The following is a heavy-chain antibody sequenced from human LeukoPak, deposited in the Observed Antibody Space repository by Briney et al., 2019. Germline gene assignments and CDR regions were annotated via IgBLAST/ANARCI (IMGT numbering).Heavy chain of an antibody. Sequence: PSETLSLTCTVSGGSISSYYWSWIRQPPGKGLEWIGYIYYSGSTNYNPSLKSRVTISVDTSKNQFSLKLSSVTAADTAVYYCATTVGLGNYDILTGTDYWGQGTLVTVSS. V-gene: IGHV4-59*01. J-gene: IGHJ4*02. CDR3: ATTVGLGNYDILTGTDY. CDR2: IYYSGST. CDR1: GGSISSYY. D-gene: IGHD3-9*01.